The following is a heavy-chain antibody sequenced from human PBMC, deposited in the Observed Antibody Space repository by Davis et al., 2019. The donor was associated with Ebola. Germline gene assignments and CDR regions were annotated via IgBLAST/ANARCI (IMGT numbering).Heavy chain of an antibody. CDR3: ARDPSPSIAAAGNP. Sequence: GESLKISCAASGFTFSSYSLNWVRQAPGKGLEWVSYISASSSTKYYADSVKGRFSISRDNSKNTPYLQMNSLKAEDTAVYYCARDPSPSIAAAGNPWGQGTLVTVSS. CDR2: ISASSSTK. V-gene: IGHV3-48*01. J-gene: IGHJ4*02. D-gene: IGHD6-13*01. CDR1: GFTFSSYS.